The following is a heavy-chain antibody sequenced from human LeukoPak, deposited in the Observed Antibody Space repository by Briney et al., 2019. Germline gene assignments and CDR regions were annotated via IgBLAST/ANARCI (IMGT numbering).Heavy chain of an antibody. CDR1: GFSLSTSGMC. D-gene: IGHD5-12*01. V-gene: IGHV2-70*01. CDR3: ARIRQVATTADYYYYYGMDV. Sequence: SGPSLVKPTQTLTLTCTFSGFSLSTSGMCVSWIRQPPGTALGWLALIDWDDDKYYSTSLKTRLTISKDTSKNQVVLTMTNMDPVDTATYYCARIRQVATTADYYYYYGMDVWGQGTTVTVSS. J-gene: IGHJ6*02. CDR2: IDWDDDK.